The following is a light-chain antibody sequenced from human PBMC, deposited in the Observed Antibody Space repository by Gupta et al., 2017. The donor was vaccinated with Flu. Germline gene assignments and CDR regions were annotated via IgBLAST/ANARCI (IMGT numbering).Light chain of an antibody. CDR3: QQSSNHA. CDR2: AAS. Sequence: DIQMTQSPSSLSASVGDRVTITCQTSQRISSYLNWYQQKPGKAPKILITAASHLQSGVPPRFSGSGSGTDFTLTSRRRQTEDFDTYYCQQSSNHAFGHGTTVDIK. V-gene: IGKV1-39*01. CDR1: QRISSY. J-gene: IGKJ3*01.